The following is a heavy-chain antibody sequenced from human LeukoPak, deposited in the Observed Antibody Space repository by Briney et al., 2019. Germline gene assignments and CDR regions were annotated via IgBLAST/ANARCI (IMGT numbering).Heavy chain of an antibody. J-gene: IGHJ4*02. V-gene: IGHV1-8*01. Sequence: ASVKVSCKASGYTFTSYDINWVRQATGQGLDWMGWMNPNSGDAGSVQKFQGRVSMTRNTSITTAYLELSSLKSEDTAMYYCVSLVRGIPYWGQGTLITVSS. D-gene: IGHD3-10*01. CDR1: GYTFTSYD. CDR3: VSLVRGIPY. CDR2: MNPNSGDA.